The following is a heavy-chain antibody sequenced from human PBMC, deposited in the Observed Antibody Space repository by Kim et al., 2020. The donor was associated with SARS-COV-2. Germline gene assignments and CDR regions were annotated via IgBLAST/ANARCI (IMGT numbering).Heavy chain of an antibody. CDR2: ITDSGNT. V-gene: IGHV4-59*12. J-gene: IGHJ3*02. CDR1: GGSMRIFF. CDR3: ARTIPRDYTTGYPHFAI. D-gene: IGHD1-1*01. Sequence: SETLSLTCTVSGGSMRIFFWSWIRQSPGKGPEWIGYITDSGNTNYDSSLKSRVALSVDVSRNQFFLWMNSLTAADTAVHYCARTIPRDYTTGYPHFAIWG.